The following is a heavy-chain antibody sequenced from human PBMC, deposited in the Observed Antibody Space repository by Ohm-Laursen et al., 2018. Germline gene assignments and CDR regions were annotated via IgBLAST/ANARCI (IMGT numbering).Heavy chain of an antibody. J-gene: IGHJ6*02. CDR1: GFTFSSYG. Sequence: SLRLSCAASGFTFSSYGMHWVRQAPGKGLEWVAVISYDGSSKYYADSVKGRFTISRDNSKNTLYLQMNSLRAEDTAVYYCAKGITMIVVTNGMDVWGQGTTVTVSS. V-gene: IGHV3-30*18. CDR3: AKGITMIVVTNGMDV. D-gene: IGHD3-22*01. CDR2: ISYDGSSK.